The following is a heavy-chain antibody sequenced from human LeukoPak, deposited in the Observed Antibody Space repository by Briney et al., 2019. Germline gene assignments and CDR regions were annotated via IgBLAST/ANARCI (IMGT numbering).Heavy chain of an antibody. CDR1: GFAFRSYG. Sequence: GGSLRLSCAASGFAFRSYGVTWVRQAPGKGLEWVSSIISSSSYIYYADSVKGRFTISRDNAKNSLYLQMNSLRAEDTAVYYCARVKIRGAFDIWGQGTMVTVSS. CDR3: ARVKIRGAFDI. V-gene: IGHV3-21*01. D-gene: IGHD3-10*01. CDR2: IISSSSYI. J-gene: IGHJ3*02.